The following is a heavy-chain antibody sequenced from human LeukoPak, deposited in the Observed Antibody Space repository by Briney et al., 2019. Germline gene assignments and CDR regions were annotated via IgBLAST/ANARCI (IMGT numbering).Heavy chain of an antibody. J-gene: IGHJ4*02. CDR2: IRYDGTNT. Sequence: GGSLRLSCAGSGFSFSSYGMHWVRQAPGKGLEWVTFIRYDGTNTYADSVKGRFTISRDNSKNTVYLQMNSLRTEDTALYYCARDSGSYGSGGYFDYWGQGTLVTVSS. V-gene: IGHV3-30*02. D-gene: IGHD3-10*01. CDR3: ARDSGSYGSGGYFDY. CDR1: GFSFSSYG.